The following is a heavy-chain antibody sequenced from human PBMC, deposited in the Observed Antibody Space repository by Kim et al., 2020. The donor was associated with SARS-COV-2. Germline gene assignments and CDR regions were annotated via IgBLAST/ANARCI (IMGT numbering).Heavy chain of an antibody. V-gene: IGHV4-39*01. Sequence: NPSLKSRVTISVDTSKNQFSLKLSSVTAADTAVYYCARRPQTVVAAPFDYWGQGTLVTVSS. J-gene: IGHJ4*02. CDR3: ARRPQTVVAAPFDY. D-gene: IGHD2-15*01.